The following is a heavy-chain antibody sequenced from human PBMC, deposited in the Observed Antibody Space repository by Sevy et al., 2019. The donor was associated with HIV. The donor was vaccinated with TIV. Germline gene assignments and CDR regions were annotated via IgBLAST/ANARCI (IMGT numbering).Heavy chain of an antibody. CDR3: AREGLYDSSGYCFDY. D-gene: IGHD3-22*01. CDR2: ISYDGSNK. J-gene: IGHJ4*02. Sequence: GGSLRLSCAASGFTFSSYAMHWVRQAPGKGLEWVAVISYDGSNKYYEDSVKGRFTISRDNSKNTLYLQMNSLRAEDTAVYYCAREGLYDSSGYCFDYWGQGTLVTVSS. CDR1: GFTFSSYA. V-gene: IGHV3-30*04.